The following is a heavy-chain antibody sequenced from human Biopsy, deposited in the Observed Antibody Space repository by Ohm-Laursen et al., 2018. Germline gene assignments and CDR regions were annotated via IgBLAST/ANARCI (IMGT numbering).Heavy chain of an antibody. Sequence: SLRLSCAASGFSFSSYWMHWVRQGPGKGLVWVSRINIDGSTTRYADPVKGRFTISRDNAKNSLYLQMNSLRTEDTAVYYCARAYPPPGRRLVVVAGDFDCWGQGTRVTVSS. CDR2: INIDGSTT. CDR3: ARAYPPPGRRLVVVAGDFDC. CDR1: GFSFSSYW. D-gene: IGHD2-15*01. J-gene: IGHJ4*02. V-gene: IGHV3-74*01.